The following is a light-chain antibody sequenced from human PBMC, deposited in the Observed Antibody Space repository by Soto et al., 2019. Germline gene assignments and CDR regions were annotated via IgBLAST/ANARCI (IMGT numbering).Light chain of an antibody. CDR3: QQYYNLPIT. CDR1: QGISSY. V-gene: IGKV1-33*01. CDR2: DAS. Sequence: DIQLTQSPSSLSASVGDRVTITCRVSQGISSYLNWYRQKPGKAPKLLIYDASNLETGVPSRFSGSGSGTDFTVTISSLQPEDFATYSCQQYYNLPITFGQGTKVDIK. J-gene: IGKJ1*01.